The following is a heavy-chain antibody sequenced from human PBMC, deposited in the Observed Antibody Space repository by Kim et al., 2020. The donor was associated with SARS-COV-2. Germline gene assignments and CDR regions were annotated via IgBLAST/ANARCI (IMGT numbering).Heavy chain of an antibody. V-gene: IGHV4-34*01. Sequence: SETLSLTWAVYGRSFSVYSWIWIRRPPGKGLEWIGEINHSGSTNYNPSLKSRVTLSVDTSKNQYSLKLSSVTAADTGVYYCARGPDSSGWGTRYYGMAVWGQGNTVTVSS. D-gene: IGHD6-19*01. CDR2: INHSGST. CDR3: ARGPDSSGWGTRYYGMAV. J-gene: IGHJ6*02. CDR1: GRSFSVYS.